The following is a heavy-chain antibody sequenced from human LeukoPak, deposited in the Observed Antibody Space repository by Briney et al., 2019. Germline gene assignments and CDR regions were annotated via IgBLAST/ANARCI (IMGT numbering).Heavy chain of an antibody. V-gene: IGHV3-23*01. CDR3: AKEDGLGYCSGGSCYPVSPWDY. D-gene: IGHD2-15*01. J-gene: IGHJ4*02. CDR2: ISGRGGST. CDR1: GFTFSSYA. Sequence: GGSLRLSCAASGFTFSSYAMSWVRQAPEKGLEWVSAISGRGGSTYYADSVKGRFTISRDNSKNTLYLQMNSLRAEDTAVYYCAKEDGLGYCSGGSCYPVSPWDYWGQGTLVTVSS.